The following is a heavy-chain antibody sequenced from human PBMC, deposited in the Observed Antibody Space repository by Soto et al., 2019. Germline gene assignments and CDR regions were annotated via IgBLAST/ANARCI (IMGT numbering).Heavy chain of an antibody. CDR1: GGTFSSYT. CDR3: AVRTISSGALYYYYAMDV. D-gene: IGHD6-6*01. CDR2: IIPILGIA. V-gene: IGHV1-69*02. Sequence: SVKVSCKASGGTFSSYTISWVRQAPGQGLEWMGRIIPILGIANYAQKFQGRVTITADKSTSTAYMELSSLRSDDTAAYYCAVRTISSGALYYYYAMDVWGQSTTVTVSS. J-gene: IGHJ6*02.